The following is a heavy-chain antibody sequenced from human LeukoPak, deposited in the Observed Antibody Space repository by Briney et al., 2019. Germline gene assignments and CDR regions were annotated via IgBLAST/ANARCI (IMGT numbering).Heavy chain of an antibody. J-gene: IGHJ5*02. D-gene: IGHD2-15*01. CDR2: IYHSGST. CDR3: ARYCSGGSCFWFDP. V-gene: IGHV4-30-2*01. CDR1: GGSISSGGYS. Sequence: KSSETLSLTCAVSGGSISSGGYSWSWIRQPPGKGLEWIGYIYHSGSTYYNPSLKSRATISVDRSKNQFSMKLSSVTAADTAVYYCARYCSGGSCFWFDPWGQGTLVTVSS.